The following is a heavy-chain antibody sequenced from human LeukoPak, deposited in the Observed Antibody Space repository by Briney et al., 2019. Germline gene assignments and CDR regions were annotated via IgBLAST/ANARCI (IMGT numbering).Heavy chain of an antibody. D-gene: IGHD3-10*01. Sequence: PSETLSLTCTVSGGSIGTYYWSWVRQSPGTGLEWIGYIYVTGTRYNPSLKSRVTMSLDTSENQFSLKVNSVTAADTAIYYCARGYGSGSYSTWGQGTLVTVSS. V-gene: IGHV4-59*12. CDR3: ARGYGSGSYST. CDR1: GGSIGTYY. CDR2: IYVTGT. J-gene: IGHJ5*02.